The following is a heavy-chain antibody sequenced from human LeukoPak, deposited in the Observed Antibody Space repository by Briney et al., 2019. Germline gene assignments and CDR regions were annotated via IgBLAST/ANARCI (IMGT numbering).Heavy chain of an antibody. D-gene: IGHD6-19*01. CDR3: ARRVGSGWPVQH. Sequence: GASVKVSCKASGYTFTGYYMHWVRQAPGQGLEWMGWMNPNSGNTGYAQKFQGRLNMTRNTSIDTAYMELSSLRSDDTAVYYCARRVGSGWPVQHWGQGTLVTVSS. CDR2: MNPNSGNT. J-gene: IGHJ1*01. CDR1: GYTFTGYY. V-gene: IGHV1-8*02.